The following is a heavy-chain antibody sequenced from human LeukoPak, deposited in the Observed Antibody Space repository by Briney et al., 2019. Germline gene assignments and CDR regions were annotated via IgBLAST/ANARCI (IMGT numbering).Heavy chain of an antibody. CDR2: ISSSGSTI. Sequence: PGGSLRLSCAASGFTFSDYYMSWIRQAPGKGLEWVSYISSSGSTIYYADLVRGRFTISRDNAKNSLFLQMNGLRVEDTAVYFCARGMDYYDNRGYTTDSWGQGTLVTVAS. D-gene: IGHD3-22*01. CDR1: GFTFSDYY. CDR3: ARGMDYYDNRGYTTDS. V-gene: IGHV3-11*04. J-gene: IGHJ4*02.